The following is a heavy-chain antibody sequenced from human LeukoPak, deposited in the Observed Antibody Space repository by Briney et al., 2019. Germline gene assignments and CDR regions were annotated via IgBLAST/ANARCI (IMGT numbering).Heavy chain of an antibody. CDR2: ISSSSSYI. Sequence: GGSLRLSCAASGFTFSSYSMNWVRQAPGKGLEWVSSISSSSSYIYYADSVKGRFTISRDNAKNSLYRQMNSLRAEDTAVYYCAREYCSSTSCEEDYWGQGTLVTVSS. CDR3: AREYCSSTSCEEDY. V-gene: IGHV3-21*01. CDR1: GFTFSSYS. J-gene: IGHJ4*02. D-gene: IGHD2-2*01.